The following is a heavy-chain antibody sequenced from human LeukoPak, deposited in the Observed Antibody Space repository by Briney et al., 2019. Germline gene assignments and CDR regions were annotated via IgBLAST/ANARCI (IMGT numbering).Heavy chain of an antibody. Sequence: PSETLSLTCSVSGGSIDTFFWTWIRQPPGKGLEWVGYVSYVGTSYNPSLKSRLTISLDTSRTQFFLNLTSVTAAVTGVYYCARGMRIAVAGYWFDPWGQGTLVTVSS. CDR3: ARGMRIAVAGYWFDP. V-gene: IGHV4-59*01. J-gene: IGHJ5*02. D-gene: IGHD6-19*01. CDR2: VSYVGT. CDR1: GGSIDTFF.